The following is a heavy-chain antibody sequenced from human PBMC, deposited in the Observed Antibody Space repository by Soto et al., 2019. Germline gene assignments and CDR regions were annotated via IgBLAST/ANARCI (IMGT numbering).Heavy chain of an antibody. Sequence: GGSLRLSCAASGFTFSSYAMSWVRQAPGKGLEWVSAISGSGGSTYYADSVKGRFTISRDNSKNTLYLQMNSLRAEDTAVYYCAKSHRYYGSGSYYYYMDVWGKGTTVTVSS. J-gene: IGHJ6*03. CDR3: AKSHRYYGSGSYYYYMDV. V-gene: IGHV3-23*01. CDR1: GFTFSSYA. D-gene: IGHD3-10*01. CDR2: ISGSGGST.